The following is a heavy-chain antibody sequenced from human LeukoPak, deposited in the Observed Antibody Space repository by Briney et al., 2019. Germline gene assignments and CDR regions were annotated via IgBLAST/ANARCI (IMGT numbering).Heavy chain of an antibody. CDR3: AREGGWSPFDY. Sequence: PSDTLSLTCTVSGGSISSYYWSWIRQPPGKGLEWIGYIYYSGSTNYNPSLKSRVTISVDTSKNQFSLKLSSVTAADTAVYYCAREGGWSPFDYWGQGTLVTVSS. CDR2: IYYSGST. D-gene: IGHD6-19*01. J-gene: IGHJ4*02. V-gene: IGHV4-59*01. CDR1: GGSISSYY.